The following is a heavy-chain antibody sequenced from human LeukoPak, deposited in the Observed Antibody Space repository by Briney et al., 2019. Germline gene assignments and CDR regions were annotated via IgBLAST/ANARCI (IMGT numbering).Heavy chain of an antibody. Sequence: ASVKVSCKASGGTFSSYAISWVRQAPGQGLEWMGRIIPILGIANYAQKFQGRVTITADKSTSTAYMELSSLRSEDTAVYYRARCDYYGSGSYCAYWGQGTLVTVSS. V-gene: IGHV1-69*04. CDR3: ARCDYYGSGSYCAY. J-gene: IGHJ4*02. CDR1: GGTFSSYA. D-gene: IGHD3-10*01. CDR2: IIPILGIA.